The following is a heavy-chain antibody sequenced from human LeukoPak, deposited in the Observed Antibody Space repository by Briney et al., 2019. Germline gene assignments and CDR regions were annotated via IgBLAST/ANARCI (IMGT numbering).Heavy chain of an antibody. D-gene: IGHD3-16*01. CDR3: ARGRESGEGEHVDY. CDR2: MNPNSGNT. CDR1: GYTFTSYD. J-gene: IGHJ4*02. V-gene: IGHV1-8*01. Sequence: ASVKVSCKASGYTFTSYDINWVRQATGQGLEWMGWMNPNSGNTGYAQKFQGRVTMTRNTSISTAYMELSSLRSEDTAVYYCARGRESGEGEHVDYWGQGTLVTVSS.